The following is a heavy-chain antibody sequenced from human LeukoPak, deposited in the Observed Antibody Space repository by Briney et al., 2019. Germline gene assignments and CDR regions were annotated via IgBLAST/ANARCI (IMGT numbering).Heavy chain of an antibody. CDR3: AAGSGSPYYYYGMDV. V-gene: IGHV4-4*07. Sequence: PSETLSLTCTVSGGSISSYYWSWIRQPAGKGLEWIGRIYTSGSTNYNPSLKSRVTMSVDTSKNQFSLKLGSVTAADTAVYYCAAGSGSPYYYYGMDVWGQGTTVTVSS. D-gene: IGHD3-10*01. CDR1: GGSISSYY. CDR2: IYTSGST. J-gene: IGHJ6*02.